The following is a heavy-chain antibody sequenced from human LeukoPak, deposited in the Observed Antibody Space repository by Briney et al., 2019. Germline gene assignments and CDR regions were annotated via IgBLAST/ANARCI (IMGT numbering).Heavy chain of an antibody. CDR2: IIPIFGTA. Sequence: ASVKVSCKASGGTFSSYAISWVRQAPGQGLEWMGGIIPIFGTANYAQKFQGRVTITTDESTSTAYMELSSLRSEDTAVYYCARVSYDSSGPLFAFDIWGQGTMATVSS. V-gene: IGHV1-69*05. D-gene: IGHD3-22*01. CDR1: GGTFSSYA. J-gene: IGHJ3*02. CDR3: ARVSYDSSGPLFAFDI.